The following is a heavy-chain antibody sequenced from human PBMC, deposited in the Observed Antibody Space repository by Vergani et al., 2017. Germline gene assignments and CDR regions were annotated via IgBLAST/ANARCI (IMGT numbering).Heavy chain of an antibody. CDR3: ARDNYYGSGSEPLGYYYGMDV. V-gene: IGHV1-69*13. Sequence: QVQLVQSGAEVKKPGSSVKVSCKPSGGTFSSYAISWVRQAPGQGLEWMGRIIPIFGTANYAQKFQGRVTITADESTTTAYMELSSLRSEDTAMYYCARDNYYGSGSEPLGYYYGMDVWGQGTTVTVSS. D-gene: IGHD3-10*01. J-gene: IGHJ6*02. CDR1: GGTFSSYA. CDR2: IIPIFGTA.